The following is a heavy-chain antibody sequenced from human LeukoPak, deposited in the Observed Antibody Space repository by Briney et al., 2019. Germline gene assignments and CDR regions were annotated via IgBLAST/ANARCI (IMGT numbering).Heavy chain of an antibody. Sequence: ASVEVSCKASGYTFTSYDINWVRQATGQGLEWMGWVNPNSGHTGFAQKFQGRVSMTTNTSISTAYMEVRSLKSEDTAVYYCARDHVEYSSSWYDHFDYWGQGTLVTVSS. J-gene: IGHJ4*02. V-gene: IGHV1-8*01. CDR3: ARDHVEYSSSWYDHFDY. CDR2: VNPNSGHT. D-gene: IGHD6-13*01. CDR1: GYTFTSYD.